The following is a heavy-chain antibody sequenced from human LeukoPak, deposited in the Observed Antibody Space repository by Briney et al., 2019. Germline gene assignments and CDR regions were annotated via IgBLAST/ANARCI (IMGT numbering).Heavy chain of an antibody. CDR1: GYTFIDYY. CDR2: INPSSGGT. J-gene: IGHJ5*02. CDR3: ARDIYCSGGSCPQNWFDP. Sequence: ASVKVSCKASGYTFIDYYIHWVRQAPGQGLEWMGRINPSSGGTNYAQKFQGRVTMTRDTSISTAYMELSRLRSDDTAVYYCARDIYCSGGSCPQNWFDPWGQGTLVTVSS. D-gene: IGHD2-15*01. V-gene: IGHV1-2*06.